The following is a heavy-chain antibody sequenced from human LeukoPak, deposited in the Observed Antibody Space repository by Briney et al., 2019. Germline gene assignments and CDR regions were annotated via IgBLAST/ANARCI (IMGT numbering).Heavy chain of an antibody. V-gene: IGHV3-15*01. CDR2: IKTKGDGGTA. CDR1: GFTFSNAW. J-gene: IGHJ4*02. Sequence: PGGSLRLSCAASGFTFSNAWMNWVRQAPGKGLEWDGRIKTKGDGGTADCAAPMKGRCTISRDDSKKTLYLQMDSLKTEDTAVYYCTTRVVTTNDYWGQGTLVTVSS. CDR3: TTRVVTTNDY. D-gene: IGHD2-21*02.